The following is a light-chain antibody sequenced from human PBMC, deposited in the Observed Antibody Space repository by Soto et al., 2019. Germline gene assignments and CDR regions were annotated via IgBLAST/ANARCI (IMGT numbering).Light chain of an antibody. J-gene: IGKJ1*01. CDR3: QQYNGYRWT. V-gene: IGKV1-16*01. CDR1: QSVGNF. CDR2: AAS. Sequence: DIQMTQSPSSLSASVGDRVTITCRASQSVGNFLNWYQQKPGLPPKYLIYAASNLQSGVPSRFSGSGSGTDFTLTISSLQPDDFATYYCQQYNGYRWTFGQGTKVDIK.